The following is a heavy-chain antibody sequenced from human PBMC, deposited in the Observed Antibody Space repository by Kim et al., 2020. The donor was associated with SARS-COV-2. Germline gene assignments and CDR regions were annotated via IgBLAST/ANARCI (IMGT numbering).Heavy chain of an antibody. CDR1: GFTFSSYA. V-gene: IGHV3-30*04. J-gene: IGHJ4*02. CDR2: ISYDGSNK. Sequence: GGSLRLSCAASGFTFSSYAMHWVRQAPGKGLEWVAVISYDGSNKYYADSVKGRFTISRDNSKNTLYLQMNSLRAEDTAVYYCARDAWIQLWRMDPTAYFDYWGQGTLVTVSS. CDR3: ARDAWIQLWRMDPTAYFDY. D-gene: IGHD5-18*01.